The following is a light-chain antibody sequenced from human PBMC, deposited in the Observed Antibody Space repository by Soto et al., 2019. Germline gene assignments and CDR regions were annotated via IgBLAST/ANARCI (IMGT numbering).Light chain of an antibody. CDR2: GAS. Sequence: EIVLTQSPGTLSLSPGERATLSCRASQSVSSSYLAWYHQKPGQAPRLLLYGASSRATGIPDRFSGSGSGTDFTLTISSLEPEDFAVYYCQQRSSRPPATFGQGTRLEIK. CDR3: QQRSSRPPAT. J-gene: IGKJ5*01. CDR1: QSVSSSY. V-gene: IGKV3D-20*02.